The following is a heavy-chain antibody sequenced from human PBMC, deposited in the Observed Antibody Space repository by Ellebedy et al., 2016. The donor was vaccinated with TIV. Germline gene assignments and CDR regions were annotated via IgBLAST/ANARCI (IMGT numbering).Heavy chain of an antibody. CDR3: GRGGYIPSQGFDY. J-gene: IGHJ4*02. V-gene: IGHV1-18*04. CDR1: GYTFSNYD. Sequence: AASVKVSCKAAGYTFSNYDVTWVRQAPGQGLEWMGLISAYKGDTKYSQKAQGRVVLTIDTSTNTAYMELRSLRSDDTAVYYCGRGGYIPSQGFDYWGQGTLVTVSS. CDR2: ISAYKGDT. D-gene: IGHD6-25*01.